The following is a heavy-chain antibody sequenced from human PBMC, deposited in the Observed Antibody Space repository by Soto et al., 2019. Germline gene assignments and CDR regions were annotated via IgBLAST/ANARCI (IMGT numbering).Heavy chain of an antibody. D-gene: IGHD3-3*01. CDR3: ARLQNYDSWSVSEEVDAFVI. J-gene: IGHJ3*02. Sequence: EVQLVQSGAEVKKPGESLKISCKGSGYSFTSYWIGWVRQMPGKGLPLMGTIYPVDTDTRYSPSFQGQVTISAHKSSSIACLQWSSLVGSYTVLYYCARLQNYDSWSVSEEVDAFVIWGEGTMVTVSS. CDR2: IYPVDTDT. V-gene: IGHV5-51*01. CDR1: GYSFTSYW.